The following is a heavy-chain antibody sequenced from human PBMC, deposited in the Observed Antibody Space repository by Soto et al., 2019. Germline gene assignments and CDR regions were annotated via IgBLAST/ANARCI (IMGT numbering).Heavy chain of an antibody. CDR2: IYHSGST. D-gene: IGHD2-15*01. CDR1: SGSISSSNW. V-gene: IGHV4-4*02. Sequence: PSETLSLTCAVSSGSISSSNWWSWVRQPPGKGLEWIGEIYHSGSTNYNPSLKSRVTISVDKSKNQFSLKLSSVTAADTAVYYCARDRGLGGGSSYLQHWGQGTLVTVSS. J-gene: IGHJ1*01. CDR3: ARDRGLGGGSSYLQH.